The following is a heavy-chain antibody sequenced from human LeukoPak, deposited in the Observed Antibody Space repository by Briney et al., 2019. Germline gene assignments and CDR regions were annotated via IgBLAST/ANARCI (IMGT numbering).Heavy chain of an antibody. D-gene: IGHD6-13*01. CDR2: ISGSGGST. CDR1: GFTFSSYA. J-gene: IGHJ4*02. V-gene: IGHV3-23*01. Sequence: PGGSLRLSCAASGFTFSSYAMSWVRQAPGKGLEWVSAISGSGGSTYYADSVKGRFTISRDNSKNTLYLQMNSLRAEDTAVYYCAKDRAAAGTARTSFFDYWGQGTLVTVSS. CDR3: AKDRAAAGTARTSFFDY.